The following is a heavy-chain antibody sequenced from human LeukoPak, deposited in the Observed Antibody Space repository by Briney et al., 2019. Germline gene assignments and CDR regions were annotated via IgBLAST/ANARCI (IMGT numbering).Heavy chain of an antibody. J-gene: IGHJ6*03. CDR2: INSDGNST. Sequence: GGSLRLSCAASGFILNNYWMHWVRQVPGEGLVWVSRINSDGNSTTYADSVKGRFTISRDNAKNTLYLQMNSLRAEDTAVYYCVRKGTYYMDVWGKGTSVTISS. V-gene: IGHV3-74*01. CDR3: VRKGTYYMDV. CDR1: GFILNNYW.